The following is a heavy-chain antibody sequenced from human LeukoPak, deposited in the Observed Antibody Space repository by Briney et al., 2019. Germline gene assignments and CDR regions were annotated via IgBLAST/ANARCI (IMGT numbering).Heavy chain of an antibody. J-gene: IGHJ4*02. D-gene: IGHD3-22*01. V-gene: IGHV4-34*01. CDR3: ARGYDYYDSSGYYYY. CDR1: GGSFSGYY. Sequence: SETLSLTCAVYGGSFSGYYWSWIRQPPGKGLEWIGEINHSGSTNYNPSLKSRVTISVDTSKSQFSLKLSSVTAADTAVYYCARGYDYYDSSGYYYYWGQGTLVTVSS. CDR2: INHSGST.